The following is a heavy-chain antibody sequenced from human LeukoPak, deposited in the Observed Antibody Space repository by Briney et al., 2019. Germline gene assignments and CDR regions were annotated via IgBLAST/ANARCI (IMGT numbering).Heavy chain of an antibody. Sequence: GGSLRLSCAASGFTFSSYSMNWVRQAPGKGLEWVSAISGSGGTTLYADSVSGRFTISRDNSKSTLYLQMNSLRAEDTAVYYCVKDRRGYSCHDYVYFYYGMDVWGQGTTVTVSS. CDR3: VKDRRGYSCHDYVYFYYGMDV. CDR2: ISGSGGTT. V-gene: IGHV3-23*01. D-gene: IGHD5-12*01. J-gene: IGHJ6*02. CDR1: GFTFSSYS.